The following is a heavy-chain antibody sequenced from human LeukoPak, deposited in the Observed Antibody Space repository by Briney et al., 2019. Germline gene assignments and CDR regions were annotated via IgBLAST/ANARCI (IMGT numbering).Heavy chain of an antibody. V-gene: IGHV3-30*02. CDR3: AKGGLYCSSTSCYEDY. J-gene: IGHJ4*02. CDR1: GFTFSRYW. Sequence: PGGSLRLSCAASGFTFSRYWMSWVRQAPGKGLEWVAFIRYDGSNKYYADSVKGRFTISRDNSKNTLYLQMNSLRAEDTAVYYCAKGGLYCSSTSCYEDYWGQGTLVTVSS. CDR2: IRYDGSNK. D-gene: IGHD2-2*01.